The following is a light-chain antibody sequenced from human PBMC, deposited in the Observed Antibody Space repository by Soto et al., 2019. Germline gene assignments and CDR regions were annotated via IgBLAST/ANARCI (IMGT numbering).Light chain of an antibody. V-gene: IGLV2-14*03. CDR1: SSDVGGYNY. CDR2: DVD. CDR3: SSYTSSSTVI. Sequence: QSALTQPASISGSPGQSITISCTGTSSDVGGYNYVSWYQQYPGKAPKLMIYDVDNRPSGVSNRFSGSKSGKTASLTISGLQAEDEADYYCSSYTSSSTVIFGGGTKVTVL. J-gene: IGLJ2*01.